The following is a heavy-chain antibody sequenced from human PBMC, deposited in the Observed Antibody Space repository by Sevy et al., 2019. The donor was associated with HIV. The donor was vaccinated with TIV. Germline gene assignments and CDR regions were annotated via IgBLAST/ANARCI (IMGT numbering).Heavy chain of an antibody. CDR2: IRHGGYT. CDR1: GASISNTAYY. Sequence: SETLSLTCIVSGASISNTAYYWGWIRQSPGKGLEWIASIRHGGYTFYNPSLKSRVTISADTSNNQFSLKLTSVSAADTSIYYCVGPKLTYTNGWHYFDYWGQGTVVTVSS. CDR3: VGPKLTYTNGWHYFDY. J-gene: IGHJ4*02. V-gene: IGHV4-39*01. D-gene: IGHD2-8*01.